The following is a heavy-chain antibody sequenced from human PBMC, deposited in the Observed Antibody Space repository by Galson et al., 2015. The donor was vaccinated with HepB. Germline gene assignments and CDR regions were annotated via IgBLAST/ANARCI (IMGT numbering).Heavy chain of an antibody. D-gene: IGHD6-6*01. Sequence: SLRLSCAASGFTFSSYGMHWVRQAPGEGLEWVAVIWYDGSNKYYADSVKGRFTISRDNSKNTLYLQMNSLRAEDTAVYYCAREPPSLDYYYGMDVWGQGTTVTVSS. CDR1: GFTFSSYG. J-gene: IGHJ6*02. V-gene: IGHV3-33*01. CDR3: AREPPSLDYYYGMDV. CDR2: IWYDGSNK.